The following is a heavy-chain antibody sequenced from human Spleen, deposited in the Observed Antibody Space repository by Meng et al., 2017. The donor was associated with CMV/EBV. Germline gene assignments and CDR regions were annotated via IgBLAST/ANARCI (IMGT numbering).Heavy chain of an antibody. Sequence: GESLKISCAASGFTFSSYSMNWVRQAPGKGLEWVSYISSASSTIYYADSVKGRFTMSRDNAKNSLYLQMNSLRAEDTAVYYCAKVGVDCSSNSCYPEYFQHWGQGTLVTVSS. V-gene: IGHV3-48*04. CDR3: AKVGVDCSSNSCYPEYFQH. J-gene: IGHJ1*01. D-gene: IGHD2-2*01. CDR1: GFTFSSYS. CDR2: ISSASSTI.